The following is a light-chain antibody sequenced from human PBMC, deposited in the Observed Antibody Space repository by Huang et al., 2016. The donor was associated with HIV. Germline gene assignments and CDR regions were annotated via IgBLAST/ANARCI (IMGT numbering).Light chain of an antibody. CDR3: QQHDSFPYT. CDR1: HDIDKS. J-gene: IGKJ2*01. CDR2: EAS. V-gene: IGKV1-33*01. Sequence: DIQMTQSPSSLSASVGDRVTITCQASHDIDKSLNWYQQKSGQAPKLLIYEASTLQTGGPSRFSGSGSGTHFTVTISSLQPEDIARYYCQQHDSFPYTFGQGTNLEIK.